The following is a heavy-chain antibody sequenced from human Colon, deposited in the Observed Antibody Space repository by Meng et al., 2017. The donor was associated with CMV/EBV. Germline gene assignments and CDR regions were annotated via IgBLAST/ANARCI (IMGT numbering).Heavy chain of an antibody. J-gene: IGHJ4*02. CDR3: AKESIGKWQFPDYFDS. Sequence: HLKLRRSRPRWVKPSATLSLTFTVPASSVSINSLFGGWVRQPPGKGLEWIGSVSSGGNTYYNPSLKSRVTISVDTSKRQFSLKVNSLTAADTAVYYCAKESIGKWQFPDYFDSWGQGILVTVSS. D-gene: IGHD3-10*01. CDR2: VSSGGNT. V-gene: IGHV4-39*07. CDR1: ASSVSINSLF.